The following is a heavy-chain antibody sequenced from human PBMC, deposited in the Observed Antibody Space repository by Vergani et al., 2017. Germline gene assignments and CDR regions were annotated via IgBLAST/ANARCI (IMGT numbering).Heavy chain of an antibody. Sequence: QVQLQESGPGLVKPSQTLSLTCTVSGGSISSGGYYWSWIRQHPGKGLEWIGYIYYSGSTYYNPSLKSRGTMSVDASKDQFSLKLSSVTAADTAVYYCARALGAVAGMVEGPGGYYFDYWGQGTLVTVSS. J-gene: IGHJ4*02. CDR3: ARALGAVAGMVEGPGGYYFDY. D-gene: IGHD6-19*01. CDR1: GGSISSGGYY. CDR2: IYYSGST. V-gene: IGHV4-31*03.